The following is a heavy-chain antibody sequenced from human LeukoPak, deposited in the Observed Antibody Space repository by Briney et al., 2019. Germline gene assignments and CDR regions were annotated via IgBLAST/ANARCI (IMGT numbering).Heavy chain of an antibody. CDR1: GFTFSSYE. CDR3: ARAATFDWLGLGPLDV. CDR2: ISSSGSTI. D-gene: IGHD3-9*01. V-gene: IGHV3-48*03. J-gene: IGHJ6*04. Sequence: PGGSLRLSCAASGFTFSSYEMNWVRQAPGKGLEWVSYISSSGSTIYYADSVKGRFTISRDNSKNTLYLQMNSLRAEDTAVYYCARAATFDWLGLGPLDVWGKGTTVTISS.